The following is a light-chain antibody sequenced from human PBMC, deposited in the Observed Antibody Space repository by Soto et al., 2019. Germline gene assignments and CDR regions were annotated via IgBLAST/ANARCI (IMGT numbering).Light chain of an antibody. CDR3: QQLNSYPLS. Sequence: IQLTQSPSFLSAPVGDRVTITCRARQGISRYLAWYQQKPGKAPKLLIYGASTLQSGVPSRFSGSGSGPEFTLTISSLQPEDFATYYCQQLNSYPLSFGPGTKVDIK. CDR2: GAS. V-gene: IGKV1-9*01. CDR1: QGISRY. J-gene: IGKJ3*01.